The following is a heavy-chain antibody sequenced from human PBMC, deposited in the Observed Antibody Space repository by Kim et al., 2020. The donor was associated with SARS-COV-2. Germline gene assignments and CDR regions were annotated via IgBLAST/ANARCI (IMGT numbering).Heavy chain of an antibody. D-gene: IGHD1-26*01. Sequence: GGSLRLSCAASGFTFSSYGMHWVRQAPGKGLEWVAVISYDGSNKYYADSVKGRFTISRDNSKNTLYLQMNSLRAEDTAVYYCAKDPSAGGGSSPDYWGQGTLVTVSS. CDR1: GFTFSSYG. J-gene: IGHJ4*02. V-gene: IGHV3-30*18. CDR3: AKDPSAGGGSSPDY. CDR2: ISYDGSNK.